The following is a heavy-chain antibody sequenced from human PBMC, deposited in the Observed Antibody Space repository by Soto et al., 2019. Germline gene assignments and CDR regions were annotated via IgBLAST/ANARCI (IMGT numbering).Heavy chain of an antibody. CDR2: INPKSGGT. J-gene: IGHJ4*02. D-gene: IGHD5-18*01. Sequence: GASVKVSCKASGYTFTYYYIHWVRLAPGQGLEWMGWINPKSGGTSHAQKFQGRVTMTRDTSTSTVYMELSRLTSDDRAVYFCARRDSSGSFDYWGQGNLVTVSS. V-gene: IGHV1-2*02. CDR3: ARRDSSGSFDY. CDR1: GYTFTYYY.